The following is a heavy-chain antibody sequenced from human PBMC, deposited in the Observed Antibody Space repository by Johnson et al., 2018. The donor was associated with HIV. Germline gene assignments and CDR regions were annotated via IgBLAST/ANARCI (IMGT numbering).Heavy chain of an antibody. D-gene: IGHD1-26*01. CDR2: ISYDGSNK. V-gene: IGHV3-30*03. J-gene: IGHJ3*02. CDR3: ASRMYSGSSGGAFDI. Sequence: QVQLVESGGGVVQPGRSLRLSCAASGFTFSSYGMHWVRQAPGKGLEWVAVISYDGSNKYYADSVKGRFTISRDNAKNSLYLQMNSLRAEDTALYYCASRMYSGSSGGAFDIWGQGTMVTVSS. CDR1: GFTFSSYG.